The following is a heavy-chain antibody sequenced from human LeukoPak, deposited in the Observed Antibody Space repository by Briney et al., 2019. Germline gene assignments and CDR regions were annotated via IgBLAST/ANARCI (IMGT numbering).Heavy chain of an antibody. J-gene: IGHJ6*02. CDR3: ARGTGCTGGSCSYYGMDV. D-gene: IGHD2-15*01. CDR1: GGTFSSYA. Sequence: SVKVSCKASGGTFSSYAISWVRQAPGQGLEWMGGIIPIFGTANYAQKFQGRVTITRDTSATTAYMELSSLRSEDTAVYYCARGTGCTGGSCSYYGMDVWGQGTTVTVSS. CDR2: IIPIFGTA. V-gene: IGHV1-69*05.